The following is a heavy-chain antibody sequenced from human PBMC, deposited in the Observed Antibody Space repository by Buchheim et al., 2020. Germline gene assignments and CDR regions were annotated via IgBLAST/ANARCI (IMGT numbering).Heavy chain of an antibody. Sequence: EVQLVESGGGLLQPGGSLRLSCAASGFTFSGYEINWVRQAPGKGLAWVSYISSSANTISYADSVKGRFTISRDNAQNSLYLPMNSLRAEDTAVYYCARLGPKYYYYYMDVWGKGTT. CDR2: ISSSANTI. CDR1: GFTFSGYE. J-gene: IGHJ6*03. CDR3: ARLGPKYYYYYMDV. V-gene: IGHV3-48*03.